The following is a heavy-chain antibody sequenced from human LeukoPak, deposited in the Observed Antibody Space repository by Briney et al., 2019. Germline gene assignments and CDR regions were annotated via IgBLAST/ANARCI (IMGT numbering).Heavy chain of an antibody. Sequence: GRSLRLSCAASGFTFSSYEMNWVRQAPGKGLEWVSYISSSGSTIYYADSVKGRFTISRDNAKNSLYLQMNSLRAEDTAVYYYARDFLSGTFDYWGQGTLVTVSS. CDR3: ARDFLSGTFDY. J-gene: IGHJ4*02. CDR2: ISSSGSTI. CDR1: GFTFSSYE. D-gene: IGHD3-10*01. V-gene: IGHV3-48*03.